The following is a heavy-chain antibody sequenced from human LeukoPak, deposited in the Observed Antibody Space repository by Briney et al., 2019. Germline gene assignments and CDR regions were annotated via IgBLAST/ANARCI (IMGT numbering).Heavy chain of an antibody. CDR3: ARGGVTTIAQYDY. CDR1: GGSIISYF. V-gene: IGHV4-59*01. J-gene: IGHJ4*02. Sequence: SETLSLTCTVSGGSIISYFWSWIRQPPGKGPEWIGYIFDSGTTNYNPSTNYHPSLKSRVTVSLDTSKNHFSLKLSSVTAADTAVYFCARGGVTTIAQYDYWGQGILVTVSS. D-gene: IGHD5-12*01. CDR2: IFDSGTTNYNPST.